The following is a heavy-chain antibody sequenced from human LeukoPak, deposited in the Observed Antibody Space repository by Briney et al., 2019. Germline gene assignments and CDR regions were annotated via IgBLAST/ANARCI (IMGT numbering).Heavy chain of an antibody. CDR2: IYYSGST. Sequence: TSETLSLTCTVSGGSISSYYWSWIRQPPGKGLEWIGYIYYSGSTNYNPSLKSRVTISVDTSKNQFSLKLGSVTAADTAVYYCARLGGHYYDSSGYQKIDYWGQGTLVTVSS. J-gene: IGHJ4*02. CDR3: ARLGGHYYDSSGYQKIDY. D-gene: IGHD3-22*01. CDR1: GGSISSYY. V-gene: IGHV4-59*08.